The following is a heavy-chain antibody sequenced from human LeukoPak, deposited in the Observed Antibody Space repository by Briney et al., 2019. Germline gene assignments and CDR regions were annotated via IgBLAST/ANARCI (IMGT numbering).Heavy chain of an antibody. D-gene: IGHD3-10*01. V-gene: IGHV3-7*01. J-gene: IGHJ3*02. CDR3: ARSHYYYGSGSHAFDI. Sequence: GGSLRLSCAASGFTFSSYWMSWVRQAPGKGLEWVANIKQDGSEKYYVDSVKGRFTISRDNTKNSLYLQMNSLRAEDTAVYYCARSHYYYGSGSHAFDIWGQGTMVTVSS. CDR2: IKQDGSEK. CDR1: GFTFSSYW.